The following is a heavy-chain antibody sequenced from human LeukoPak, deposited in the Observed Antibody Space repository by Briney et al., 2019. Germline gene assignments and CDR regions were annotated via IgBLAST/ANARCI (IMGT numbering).Heavy chain of an antibody. D-gene: IGHD3-9*01. J-gene: IGHJ4*02. CDR2: ISGSGGST. CDR1: GFTFSSYA. CDR3: AKGWFDWLLPFDY. V-gene: IGHV3-23*01. Sequence: PGGSLRLSCAASGFTFSSYAMSWVRQAPGKGLEWVSAISGSGGSTYYADSVKGRFTISRDNSKSTLCLQMNSLRAEDTAVYYCAKGWFDWLLPFDYWGQGTLVTVSS.